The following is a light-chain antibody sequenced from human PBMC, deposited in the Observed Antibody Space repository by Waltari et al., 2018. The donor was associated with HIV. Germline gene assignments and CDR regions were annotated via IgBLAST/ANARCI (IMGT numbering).Light chain of an antibody. Sequence: NFMLTQPHSVSESPGMTVTISCTRSSGSVASNSVQWYQPRPGSSPTTVIYEDNQRPSGVPDRFSGSIDSSSNSASLTISGLKTEDEADYYCQSYDSRNHVVFGGGTKLTVL. CDR2: EDN. J-gene: IGLJ2*01. CDR1: SGSVASNS. CDR3: QSYDSRNHVV. V-gene: IGLV6-57*01.